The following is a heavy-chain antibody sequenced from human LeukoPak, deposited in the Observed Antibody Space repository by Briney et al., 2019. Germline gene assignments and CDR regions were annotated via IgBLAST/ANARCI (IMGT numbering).Heavy chain of an antibody. D-gene: IGHD3-3*01. CDR1: GGSISSSSYY. CDR2: IYYTGST. V-gene: IGHV4-39*01. CDR3: AKQGRRMGYDFWSGYRHSDY. J-gene: IGHJ4*02. Sequence: SETLSLTCTVSGGSISSSSYYWGWIRQPPGKGLEWIGSIYYTGSTYYKPSLKSRVTISVDTSKNQFSLKLSSVTAADTAIYYCAKQGRRMGYDFWSGYRHSDYWGQGTLVTVSS.